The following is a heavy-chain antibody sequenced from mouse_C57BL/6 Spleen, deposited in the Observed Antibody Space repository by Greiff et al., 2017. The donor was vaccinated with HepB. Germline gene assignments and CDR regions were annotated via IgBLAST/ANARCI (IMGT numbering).Heavy chain of an antibody. CDR3: ARRSLYDRGGCDY. J-gene: IGHJ2*01. V-gene: IGHV1-18*01. CDR1: GYTFTDYN. Sequence: VHVKQSGPELVKPGASVKIPCKASGYTFTDYNMDWVKQSHGKSLEWIGDINPNNGGTIYNQKFKGKATLTVDKSSSTAYMELRSLTSEDTAVYNCARRSLYDRGGCDYGGQGTTLTVSS. CDR2: INPNNGGT. D-gene: IGHD2-12*01.